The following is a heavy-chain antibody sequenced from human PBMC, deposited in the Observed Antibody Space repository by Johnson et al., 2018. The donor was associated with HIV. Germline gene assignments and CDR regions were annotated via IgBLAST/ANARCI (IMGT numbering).Heavy chain of an antibody. V-gene: IGHV3-7*04. D-gene: IGHD3-10*01. Sequence: VQLVKSGGGLVRPGGSLRLSCAASGFRFGSYWMAWVRQAPEKGLEWVANIKYDKSEKYYVDSVRGRFNISRDNAKNSLYLEMNSLRAEDTAVYFCARDLPFYYGSGWDAFDLWGQGTMVTVSS. CDR2: IKYDKSEK. CDR1: GFRFGSYW. CDR3: ARDLPFYYGSGWDAFDL. J-gene: IGHJ3*01.